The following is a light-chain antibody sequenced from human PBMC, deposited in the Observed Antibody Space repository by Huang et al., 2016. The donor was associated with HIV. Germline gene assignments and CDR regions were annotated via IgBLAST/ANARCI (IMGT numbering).Light chain of an antibody. V-gene: IGKV3-15*01. Sequence: EIVMTQSPATLSVSPGERATLSCRARQSVRSNLAWYQQKPGQAPRLLIYGASTRATVIPARFSGSGSGTDFTLTISSLLSEDFAVYYCQQYDNWPLTFGQGTKVEIK. CDR2: GAS. CDR3: QQYDNWPLT. CDR1: QSVRSN. J-gene: IGKJ1*01.